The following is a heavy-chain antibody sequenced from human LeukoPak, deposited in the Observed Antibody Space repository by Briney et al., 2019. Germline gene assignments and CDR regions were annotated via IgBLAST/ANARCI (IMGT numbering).Heavy chain of an antibody. D-gene: IGHD6-19*01. CDR2: ISSSGSNI. CDR3: ARGDSSGWSYFDY. V-gene: IGHV3-48*03. Sequence: PGGSLRLSCAASGFTFSSYDMNWVRQAPGKGLELISHISSSGSNIYYADSVKGRFTISRDNAKNSLYLQLSSLRAEDTAVYYCARGDSSGWSYFDYWGQGTLVTVSS. J-gene: IGHJ4*02. CDR1: GFTFSSYD.